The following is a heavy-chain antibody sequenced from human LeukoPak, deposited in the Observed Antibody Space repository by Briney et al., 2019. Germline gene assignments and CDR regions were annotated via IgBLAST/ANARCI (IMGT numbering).Heavy chain of an antibody. D-gene: IGHD1-26*01. CDR2: MYSGGST. Sequence: PSEPLSLTCTVSGGSLSSYSWSWIRQPPGKGLEWIGYMYSGGSTKYKSSLKSRVTISVDTSKNQFSLKLSSVTAADTAVYYCARQLISGSYSGFDYWGQGTLVTVSS. CDR1: GGSLSSYS. V-gene: IGHV4-59*08. J-gene: IGHJ4*02. CDR3: ARQLISGSYSGFDY.